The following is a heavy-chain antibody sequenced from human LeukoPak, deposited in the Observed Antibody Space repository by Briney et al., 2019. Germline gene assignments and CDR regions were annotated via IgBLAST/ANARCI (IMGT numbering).Heavy chain of an antibody. Sequence: GGSLRLSCAASGFTFSTSAMNWVRQAPGKGLEWVSRIDGDGSSRSYADSVQGRFTISRDNGKKTVFLQMNSLSAEDTAVYYCARILEGYYYFGLDVWGQGTTVIVSS. CDR3: ARILEGYYYFGLDV. CDR2: IDGDGSSR. V-gene: IGHV3-74*01. CDR1: GFTFSTSA. J-gene: IGHJ6*02. D-gene: IGHD3/OR15-3a*01.